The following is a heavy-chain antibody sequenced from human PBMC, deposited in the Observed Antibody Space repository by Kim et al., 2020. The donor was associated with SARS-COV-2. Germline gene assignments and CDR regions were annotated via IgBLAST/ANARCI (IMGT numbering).Heavy chain of an antibody. V-gene: IGHV3-7*03. D-gene: IGHD6-13*01. CDR1: GFTFSSYW. J-gene: IGHJ6*02. CDR2: IKQDGSEK. Sequence: GGSLRLSCAASGFTFSSYWMSWVRQAPGKGLEWVANIKQDGSEKYYVDSVKGRFTISRDNAKNSLYLQMNSLRAEDTAVYYCARDMGVIPNSSSWTAGPSYYNDGMDVWGQGTTVAVS. CDR3: ARDMGVIPNSSSWTAGPSYYNDGMDV.